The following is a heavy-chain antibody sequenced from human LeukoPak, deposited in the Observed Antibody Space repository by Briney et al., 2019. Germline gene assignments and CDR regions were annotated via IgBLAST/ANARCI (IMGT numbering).Heavy chain of an antibody. Sequence: GGSLRLSCAASGFTFSNYWMHWVRQAPGKGLVWVSRINSDGSNTNYADSVKGRFTISRDNAKNTLYLQMNSLRAEDTAVYYCARVSSWYLNYWGQGTLVTVSS. V-gene: IGHV3-74*01. CDR3: ARVSSWYLNY. J-gene: IGHJ4*02. D-gene: IGHD6-13*01. CDR1: GFTFSNYW. CDR2: INSDGSNT.